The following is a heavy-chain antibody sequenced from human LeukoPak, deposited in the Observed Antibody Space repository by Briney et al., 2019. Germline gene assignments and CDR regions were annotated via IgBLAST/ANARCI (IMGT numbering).Heavy chain of an antibody. D-gene: IGHD5-12*01. Sequence: GASVKVSCKASGYTFTSYDINWVRQATGQGLEWMGWMNPNSGNTGYAQKFQGRVTMTRNTSVSTAYMELSSLRSEDTAVYYCARGGSDFRWLRQLRSWFDPWGQGTLVTVSS. CDR1: GYTFTSYD. V-gene: IGHV1-8*02. J-gene: IGHJ5*02. CDR3: ARGGSDFRWLRQLRSWFDP. CDR2: MNPNSGNT.